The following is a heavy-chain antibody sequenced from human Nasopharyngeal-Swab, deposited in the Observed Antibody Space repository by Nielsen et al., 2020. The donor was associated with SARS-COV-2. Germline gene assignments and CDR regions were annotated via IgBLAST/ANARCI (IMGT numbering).Heavy chain of an antibody. CDR1: GFTFSSYS. D-gene: IGHD1-26*01. V-gene: IGHV3-21*01. J-gene: IGHJ4*02. CDR2: ISSSSSYI. Sequence: GGSLRLSCAASGFTFSSYSMNWVRQAAGKGLEWVSSISSSSSYIYYADSVKGRFTISRDNAKNSLYLQMNSLRAEDTAVYYCARDGGATIFDYWGQGTLVTVSS. CDR3: ARDGGATIFDY.